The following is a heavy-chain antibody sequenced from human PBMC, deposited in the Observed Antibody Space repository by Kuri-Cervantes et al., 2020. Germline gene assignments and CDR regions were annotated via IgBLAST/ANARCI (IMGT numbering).Heavy chain of an antibody. Sequence: GGSLRLSCAASGFTFSAYNMNWVRQAPGKGLEWVSHICSNNIVTYYADSVRGRFIISRDKAKNSLYLQMNSLKAEDTAVYYCARGGLWSGELFPFYYYDMDVWGLGTTVTVSS. CDR1: GFTFSAYN. V-gene: IGHV3-48*01. CDR2: ICSNNIVT. CDR3: ARGGLWSGELFPFYYYDMDV. J-gene: IGHJ6*02. D-gene: IGHD3-10*01.